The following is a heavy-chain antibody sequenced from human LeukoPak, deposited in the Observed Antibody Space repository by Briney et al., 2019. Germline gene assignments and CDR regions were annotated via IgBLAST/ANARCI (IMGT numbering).Heavy chain of an antibody. Sequence: GGSLRLSCAASGFTFSDYYMRWIRQAPGKGLEWVAVIWNSGSNKYYADSVKGRFTISRDNAKNSLYLQMNSLRAEDTAVYYCAKYDRSGYAPYDAFDIWGQGTMVTVSS. CDR3: AKYDRSGYAPYDAFDI. CDR1: GFTFSDYY. CDR2: IWNSGSNK. V-gene: IGHV3-11*04. J-gene: IGHJ3*02. D-gene: IGHD3-22*01.